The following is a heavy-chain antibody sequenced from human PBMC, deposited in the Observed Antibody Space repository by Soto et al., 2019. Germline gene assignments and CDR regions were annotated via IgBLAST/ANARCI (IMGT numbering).Heavy chain of an antibody. CDR3: ARVTARWFDP. CDR2: IYYSGST. CDR1: GGSISSYY. D-gene: IGHD6-6*01. Sequence: SETLSLTCTVSGGSISSYYWSWIRQPPGKGLEWIGYIYYSGSTNYNPSFKSRVTISVDTSKNQFSLKLSSVTAADTAVYYCARVTARWFDPWGQGTLVTVSS. J-gene: IGHJ5*02. V-gene: IGHV4-59*01.